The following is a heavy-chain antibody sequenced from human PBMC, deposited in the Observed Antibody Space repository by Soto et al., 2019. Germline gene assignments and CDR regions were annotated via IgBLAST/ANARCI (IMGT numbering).Heavy chain of an antibody. Sequence: ASVKVSCKASGYTFTGYYMHWVRQAPGQGLEWMGWINPNSGGTNYAQKFQGWVTMTRDTSISTAYMELSRLRSDDTAVYYCARGGAGIVVVVAATDFDYWGQGTLVTVSS. CDR2: INPNSGGT. CDR3: ARGGAGIVVVVAATDFDY. J-gene: IGHJ4*02. D-gene: IGHD2-15*01. CDR1: GYTFTGYY. V-gene: IGHV1-2*04.